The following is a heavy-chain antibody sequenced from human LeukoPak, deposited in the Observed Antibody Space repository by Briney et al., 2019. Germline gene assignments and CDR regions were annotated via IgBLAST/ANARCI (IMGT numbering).Heavy chain of an antibody. Sequence: GRSLRLSCAASGFTFDDYAMHWVRQAPGKALEWVSGISWNSGGIGYADSVKGRFTISRDNAKNSLYLQMNSLRAEDTALYYCVKDASYGDYVYFQHWGQGTLVTVSS. CDR1: GFTFDDYA. V-gene: IGHV3-9*01. CDR2: ISWNSGGI. D-gene: IGHD4-17*01. CDR3: VKDASYGDYVYFQH. J-gene: IGHJ1*01.